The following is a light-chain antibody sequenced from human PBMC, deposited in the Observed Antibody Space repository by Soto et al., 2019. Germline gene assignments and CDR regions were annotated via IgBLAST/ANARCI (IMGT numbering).Light chain of an antibody. J-gene: IGKJ5*01. V-gene: IGKV3-20*01. CDR3: QQYGSSPIT. CDR1: QSVSSSS. Sequence: EIVLTQSPGTLSLSPGERATLSCRASQSVSSSSLAWYQQKPGQAPRLLIYDASITATGIPDRFSGSGSGTDFTLTISRLEPEDFAVYYCQQYGSSPITFGQGTRLEIK. CDR2: DAS.